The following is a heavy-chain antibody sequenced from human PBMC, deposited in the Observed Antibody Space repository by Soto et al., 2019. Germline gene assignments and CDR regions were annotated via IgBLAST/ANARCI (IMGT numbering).Heavy chain of an antibody. CDR2: IWYDGSNK. CDR1: GFTFSSYG. CDR3: ARDGQVEQLDARFSDY. J-gene: IGHJ4*02. Sequence: QVQLVESGGGVVQPGRSLRLSCAASGFTFSSYGMHWVRQAPGKGLEWVAVIWYDGSNKYYADSVKGRFTISRDNSKNPLYLQMNSLRAEDTAVYYCARDGQVEQLDARFSDYWGQGTLVTVSS. V-gene: IGHV3-33*01. D-gene: IGHD6-6*01.